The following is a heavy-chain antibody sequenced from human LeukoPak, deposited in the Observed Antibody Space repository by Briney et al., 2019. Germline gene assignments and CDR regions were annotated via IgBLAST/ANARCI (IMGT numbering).Heavy chain of an antibody. CDR3: ARRYGSGSYDGDWFDP. Sequence: GTSLRLSCAASGFTFSSFGMHWVRQAPGKGLEWVAVISYDGSNKYYADSVKGRFTISRDNSKNTLYLQMNSLRAEDTAVYYCARRYGSGSYDGDWFDPWGQGTLVTVSS. V-gene: IGHV3-30*03. J-gene: IGHJ5*02. D-gene: IGHD3-10*01. CDR1: GFTFSSFG. CDR2: ISYDGSNK.